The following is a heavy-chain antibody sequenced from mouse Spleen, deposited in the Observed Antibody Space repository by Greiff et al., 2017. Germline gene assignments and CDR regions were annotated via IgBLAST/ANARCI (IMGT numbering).Heavy chain of an antibody. V-gene: IGHV1-50*01. CDR2: IDPSDSYT. CDR1: GYTFTSYW. D-gene: IGHD2-1*01. Sequence: QVQLQQPGAELVKPGASVKLSCKASGYTFTSYWMQWVKQRPGQGLEWIGEIDPSDSYTNYNQKFKGKATLTVDTSSSTAYMQLSSLTSEDSAVYYCARRSYGNYFEYRGQGNTLTVSS. J-gene: IGHJ2*01. CDR3: ARRSYGNYFEY.